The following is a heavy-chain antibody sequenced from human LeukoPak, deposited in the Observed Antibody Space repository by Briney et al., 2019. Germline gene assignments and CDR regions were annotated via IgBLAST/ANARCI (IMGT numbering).Heavy chain of an antibody. CDR3: ARVGGRGYSYGPYDY. CDR2: IYYSGST. J-gene: IGHJ4*02. V-gene: IGHV4-59*11. CDR1: GASISSHY. Sequence: SETLSLTCTVSGASISSHYRSWIRQPPGKGLEWIGYIYYSGSTNSNPSLKSRVTISVDTSKNQLSLKLSSVTAADTAVYYCARVGGRGYSYGPYDYWGQGTLVTVSS. D-gene: IGHD5-18*01.